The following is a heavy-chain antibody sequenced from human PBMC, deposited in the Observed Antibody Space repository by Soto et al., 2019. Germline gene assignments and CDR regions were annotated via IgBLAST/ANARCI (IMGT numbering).Heavy chain of an antibody. V-gene: IGHV3-33*01. CDR3: ARDGDVNTGFGKDY. CDR2: IWHDGGNK. CDR1: GFTFSSYG. Sequence: QVQLVESGGGVVQPGRSLRLSCAASGFTFSSYGMHWVRQAPGKGLEWVAFIWHDGGNKCYAESVKGRFTISRDNSKNTLYLQMTSLRDEDTAMYYCARDGDVNTGFGKDYWGQGTLVTVSS. J-gene: IGHJ4*02. D-gene: IGHD3-16*01.